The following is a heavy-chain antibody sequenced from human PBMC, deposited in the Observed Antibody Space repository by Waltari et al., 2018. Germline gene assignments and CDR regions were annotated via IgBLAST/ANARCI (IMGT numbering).Heavy chain of an antibody. J-gene: IGHJ4*02. D-gene: IGHD1-1*01. V-gene: IGHV3-7*01. Sequence: EVQLVESGGGLVHPGGSLRLSCIASGFNFNGFWMSWVRQAPGKWLRWVDKRNEDGSEKHYVDSLKGRLTISRDNAENSLYLQMDSLRVDDTAVYYCAKGVHLDEWGQGTLVTVSS. CDR1: GFNFNGFW. CDR2: RNEDGSEK. CDR3: AKGVHLDE.